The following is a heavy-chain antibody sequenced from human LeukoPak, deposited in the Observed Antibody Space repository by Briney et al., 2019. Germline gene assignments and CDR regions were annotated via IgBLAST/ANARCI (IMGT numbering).Heavy chain of an antibody. CDR1: GFTFSSYG. D-gene: IGHD3-10*01. Sequence: SGGSLRLSCAASGFTFSSYGMHWVRQAPGKGLELVAFIGYDGSNKYYADSVKGRFTISRDNSKNTLYLQMNSLRAEDTAVYYCAKDQLWFGELFPYDYWGQGNLVTVSS. J-gene: IGHJ4*02. CDR2: IGYDGSNK. V-gene: IGHV3-30*02. CDR3: AKDQLWFGELFPYDY.